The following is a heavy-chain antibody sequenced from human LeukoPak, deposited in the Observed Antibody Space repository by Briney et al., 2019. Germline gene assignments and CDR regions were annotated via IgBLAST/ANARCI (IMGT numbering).Heavy chain of an antibody. V-gene: IGHV4-34*01. CDR3: ARGGRHTGSFGY. J-gene: IGHJ4*02. CDR1: GFTFSDYY. CDR2: INHSGST. D-gene: IGHD3-10*01. Sequence: GSLRLSCAASGFTFSDYYMNWLRQAPGKGLEWIGEINHSGSTNYNPSLKSRVTISVDTSKNQFSLKLSSVTAADTAVYYCARGGRHTGSFGYWGQGTLVTVSS.